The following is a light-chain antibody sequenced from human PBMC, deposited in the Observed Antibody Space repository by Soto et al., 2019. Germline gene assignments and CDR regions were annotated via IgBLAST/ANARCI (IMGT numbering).Light chain of an antibody. CDR3: QQYNNWPPYT. V-gene: IGKV3-15*01. Sequence: EIVMTQSPATLSVSPGERATLSCRASQSVSSNLAWYQQKPGQAPRLLIYGASTRATGIPASFSGSGSGTEYTLTISSLQSEDFAVYYCQQYNNWPPYTFGQGIKLEIK. J-gene: IGKJ2*01. CDR1: QSVSSN. CDR2: GAS.